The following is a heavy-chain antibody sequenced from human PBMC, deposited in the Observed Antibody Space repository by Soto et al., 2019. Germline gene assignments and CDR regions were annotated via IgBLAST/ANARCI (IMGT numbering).Heavy chain of an antibody. D-gene: IGHD1-7*01. J-gene: IGHJ5*02. V-gene: IGHV3-15*07. CDR3: AKVRTGTTGRDWFDP. Sequence: GGSLRLSCAASGFTFSNAWMNWVRQAPGKGLEWVGRIKSKTDGGTTDYAAPVKGRFTISRDNSKNTLYLQMNSLRAEDTAVYYCAKVRTGTTGRDWFDPWGQGTLVTVSS. CDR1: GFTFSNAW. CDR2: IKSKTDGGTT.